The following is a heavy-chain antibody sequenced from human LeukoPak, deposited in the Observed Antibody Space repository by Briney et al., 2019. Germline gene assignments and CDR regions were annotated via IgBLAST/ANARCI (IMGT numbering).Heavy chain of an antibody. D-gene: IGHD3-16*01. CDR3: AKYDYVWGSYRY. Sequence: GGSLRLSCAASGFTFDDYAMHWVRQAPGKGLEWVSGISWNSGSIGYADSVKGRFTISRDNAKNSLYLQMNSLRAEDTALYYCAKYDYVWGSYRYWGQGTLVTVSS. CDR2: ISWNSGSI. V-gene: IGHV3-9*01. CDR1: GFTFDDYA. J-gene: IGHJ4*02.